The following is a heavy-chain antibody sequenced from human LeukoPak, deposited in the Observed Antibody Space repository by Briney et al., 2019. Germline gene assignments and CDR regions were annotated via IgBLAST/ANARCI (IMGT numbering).Heavy chain of an antibody. CDR3: ARDSSSWFNYYYGMDV. Sequence: SETLSLTCTVSGDSISSSSYYWGWIRQPPGMGLEWIGNIYYSGSTNYNPSLKSRVTISVDTSKNQFSLKLSSVTAADTAVYYCARDSSSWFNYYYGMDVWGQGTTVTVSS. CDR2: IYYSGST. V-gene: IGHV4-39*07. J-gene: IGHJ6*02. D-gene: IGHD6-13*01. CDR1: GDSISSSSYY.